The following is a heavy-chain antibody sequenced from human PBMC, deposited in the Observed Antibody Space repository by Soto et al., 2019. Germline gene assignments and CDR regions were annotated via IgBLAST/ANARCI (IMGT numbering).Heavy chain of an antibody. Sequence: XETLSLTCAVDGWSFSGYYWSWIRQPPGKGLEWIGEINHSGSTNYNPSLKSRVTISVDTSKNQFSLKLSSVTAADTAVYYCARGLGGVTAAGNSSVDFDSWGQGTLVTVSS. CDR1: GWSFSGYY. V-gene: IGHV4-34*01. CDR2: INHSGST. J-gene: IGHJ4*02. CDR3: ARGLGGVTAAGNSSVDFDS. D-gene: IGHD6-13*01.